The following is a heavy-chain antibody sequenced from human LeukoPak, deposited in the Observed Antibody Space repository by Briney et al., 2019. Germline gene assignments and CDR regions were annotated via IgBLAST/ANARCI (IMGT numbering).Heavy chain of an antibody. Sequence: ASVKVSCKASGYTFTGYYMHWVRQAPGQGLEWMGWINPNSGGTNYAQKFQGRVTMTRDTSTSTVYMELSSLRSEDTAVYYCARWGPYGDLDYWGQGTLVTVSS. J-gene: IGHJ4*02. D-gene: IGHD4-17*01. CDR1: GYTFTGYY. CDR2: INPNSGGT. V-gene: IGHV1-2*02. CDR3: ARWGPYGDLDY.